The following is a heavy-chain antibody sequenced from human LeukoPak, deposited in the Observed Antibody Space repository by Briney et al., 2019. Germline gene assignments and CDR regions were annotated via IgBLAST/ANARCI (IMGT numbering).Heavy chain of an antibody. V-gene: IGHV3-21*01. Sequence: GGSLRLSCAASGFTFSSYSMNWVRQAPGKGLEWVSSISSSSYIYYADSVKGRFTISRDNAKNSLYLQMNSLRAEDTAVYYCARDLTGTTFAFDIWGQGTMVTVSS. CDR2: ISSSSYI. CDR1: GFTFSSYS. J-gene: IGHJ3*02. CDR3: ARDLTGTTFAFDI. D-gene: IGHD1-20*01.